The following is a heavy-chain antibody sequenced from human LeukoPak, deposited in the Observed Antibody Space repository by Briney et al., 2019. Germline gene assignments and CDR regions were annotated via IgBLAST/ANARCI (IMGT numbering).Heavy chain of an antibody. D-gene: IGHD3-3*01. CDR2: IYYSGST. J-gene: IGHJ3*02. Sequence: PSETLSLTCTVSGGSISSYYWSWIRQPPGKGPEWIGYIYYSGSTNYNPSLKSRVTISVDTSKNQFSLKLSSVTAADTAVYYCAREKVYYDFWSGYSWHDAFDIWGQGTMVTVSS. CDR3: AREKVYYDFWSGYSWHDAFDI. CDR1: GGSISSYY. V-gene: IGHV4-59*01.